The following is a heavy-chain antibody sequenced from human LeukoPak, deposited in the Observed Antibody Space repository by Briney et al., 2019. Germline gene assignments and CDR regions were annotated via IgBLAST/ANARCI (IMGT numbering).Heavy chain of an antibody. V-gene: IGHV4-34*01. CDR2: INHSGNT. J-gene: IGHJ4*02. Sequence: SETLSLTCAVYGGSFSGYYWSWIRQPPGKGLEWIGEINHSGNTNYNPSLKSRVTISVDTSKNQFSLKLSSVTAADTAVYYCASPLDFDSRDYWGQGTLVTVSS. CDR1: GGSFSGYY. CDR3: ASPLDFDSRDY. D-gene: IGHD3-22*01.